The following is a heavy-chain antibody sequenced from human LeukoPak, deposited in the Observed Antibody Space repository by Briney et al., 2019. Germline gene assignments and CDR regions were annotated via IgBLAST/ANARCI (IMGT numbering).Heavy chain of an antibody. CDR2: INPSGGST. J-gene: IGHJ3*02. CDR1: GYTFTSYY. Sequence: GASVKVSCKASGYTFTSYYMHWVRQAPGQGLEWMGIINPSGGSTSYAQKFQGRVTITTDESTSTAYMELSSLRSEDTAVYYCAADPDYYDSSGYSSGGAFDIWGQGTMVTVSS. D-gene: IGHD3-22*01. CDR3: AADPDYYDSSGYSSGGAFDI. V-gene: IGHV1-46*01.